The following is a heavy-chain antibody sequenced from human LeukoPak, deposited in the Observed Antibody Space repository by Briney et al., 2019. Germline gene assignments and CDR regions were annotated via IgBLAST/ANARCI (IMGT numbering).Heavy chain of an antibody. V-gene: IGHV3-21*01. CDR2: ISRSSSYI. Sequence: PGGSLRLSCAASGFPFSNYNMNWVRQAPGKGLEWVSSISRSSSYIYYADSVKGRFTISRDNAKNSLYLQMNSLRAEDTAVYFCARYVSDGYNAPFDSWGQGTLVTASS. J-gene: IGHJ4*02. CDR3: ARYVSDGYNAPFDS. CDR1: GFPFSNYN. D-gene: IGHD5-24*01.